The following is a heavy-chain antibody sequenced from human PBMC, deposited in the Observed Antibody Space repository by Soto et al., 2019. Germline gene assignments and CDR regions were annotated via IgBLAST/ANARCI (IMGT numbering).Heavy chain of an antibody. CDR3: ARGTVTVGDAAEYFQH. D-gene: IGHD4-17*01. CDR1: GYTFTSYG. J-gene: IGHJ1*01. V-gene: IGHV1-18*01. CDR2: ISAYDGNT. Sequence: QVQLVQSGAAVKKPGASVKVSCKASGYTFTSYGISWVRQAPGQGLEWMGWISAYDGNTNYAQKLQGRVTRTTDKSASTAYMEPRSRRYDDTAVYYCARGTVTVGDAAEYFQHWGQGTLVTVSS.